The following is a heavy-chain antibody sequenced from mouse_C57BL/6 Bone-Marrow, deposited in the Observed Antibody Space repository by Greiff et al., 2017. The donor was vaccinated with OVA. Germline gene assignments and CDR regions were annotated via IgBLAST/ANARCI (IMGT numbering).Heavy chain of an antibody. V-gene: IGHV15-2*01. CDR1: DSEVFPIAY. J-gene: IGHJ1*03. CDR3: AREDYYGSSYGWYFDV. D-gene: IGHD1-1*01. CDR2: ILPSIGRT. Sequence: QVQLQQSGSELRSPGSSVKLSCKDFDSEVFPIAYMSWVRQKPGHGFEWIGGILPSIGRTIYGEKFEDKATLDADTLSNTAYLELNSLTSEDSAIYYCAREDYYGSSYGWYFDVWGTGTTVTVSS.